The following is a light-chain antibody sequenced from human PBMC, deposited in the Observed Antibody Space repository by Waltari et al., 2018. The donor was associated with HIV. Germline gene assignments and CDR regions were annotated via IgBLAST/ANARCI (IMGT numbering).Light chain of an antibody. CDR1: RSNIVSNY. Sequence: QSVLTQPPSVSAALGQKVTISCSGSRSNIVSNYVSWYQQLPGTAPKLVMYDNDKRPSGIPDRLPGAKSGTSATLGITGLLTGDEADYYCGTWDASLRTEVFGGGTKLTVL. J-gene: IGLJ3*02. CDR3: GTWDASLRTEV. CDR2: DND. V-gene: IGLV1-51*01.